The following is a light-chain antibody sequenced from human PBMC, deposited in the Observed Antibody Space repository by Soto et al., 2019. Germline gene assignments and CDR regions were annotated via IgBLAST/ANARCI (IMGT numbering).Light chain of an antibody. J-gene: IGLJ2*01. CDR3: SSYSSSTTHVV. Sequence: QSVLTQPASVSGSPGRSVTISCTGTSSDVGDFNYVSWYQHLPGRAPKLIIYDVTNRPSWISYRFSASKSGSTASLTISGRQDEDEAYYYCSSYSSSTTHVVFGGGTKLTVL. CDR1: SSDVGDFNY. CDR2: DVT. V-gene: IGLV2-14*03.